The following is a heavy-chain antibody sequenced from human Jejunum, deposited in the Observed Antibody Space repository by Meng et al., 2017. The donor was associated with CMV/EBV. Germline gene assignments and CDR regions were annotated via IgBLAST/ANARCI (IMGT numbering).Heavy chain of an antibody. D-gene: IGHD3-3*01. Sequence: VQLRESGPGLVKPSQTLFLTCSVSGGSIGSGDYYWSWLRQPPGKGLEWIGYIHDTGSTYYNPSLKSRVDISLGTSRNHFSLTLSSVTAEDTAVYFCARGSIFVSFDSWGQGTLVTVSS. CDR2: IHDTGST. CDR3: ARGSIFVSFDS. CDR1: GGSIGSGDYY. V-gene: IGHV4-30-4*08. J-gene: IGHJ4*02.